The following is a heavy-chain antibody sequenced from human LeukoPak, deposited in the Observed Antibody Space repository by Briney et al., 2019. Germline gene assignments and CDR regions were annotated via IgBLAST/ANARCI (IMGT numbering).Heavy chain of an antibody. CDR2: INPNSGGT. CDR3: AREGRITMVRGVILNWFDP. J-gene: IGHJ5*02. V-gene: IGHV1-2*02. CDR1: GYTFTGYY. D-gene: IGHD3-10*01. Sequence: ASVKVSCKASGYTFTGYYMHWVRQAPGQGLEWMGWINPNSGGTNYARKFQGRVTMTRDTSISTAYMELSSLRSDDTAVYYCAREGRITMVRGVILNWFDPWGQGTLVTVSS.